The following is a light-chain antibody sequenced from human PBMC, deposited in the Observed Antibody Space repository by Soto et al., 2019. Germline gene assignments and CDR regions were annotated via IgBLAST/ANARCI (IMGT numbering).Light chain of an antibody. Sequence: DIQMTQSPSSLSASVGDRVTITCRASQGISNVLAWYQQKPGKVPKLLISAASTLQSGVPSRFSGSGSGTDFTLTISSLQPEDVAAYYCQKYSSVITFGQGTRLEMK. CDR3: QKYSSVIT. J-gene: IGKJ5*01. CDR2: AAS. CDR1: QGISNV. V-gene: IGKV1-27*01.